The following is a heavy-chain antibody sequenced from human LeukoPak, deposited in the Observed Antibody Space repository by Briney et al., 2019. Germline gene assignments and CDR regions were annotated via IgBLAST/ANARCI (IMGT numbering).Heavy chain of an antibody. V-gene: IGHV4-34*01. CDR3: ASSSGYDNNFDY. CDR2: INHSGST. D-gene: IGHD5-12*01. J-gene: IGHJ4*02. CDR1: GGSFSGFY. Sequence: SETLSLTCAVYGGSFSGFYWSWIRQPPGKGLEWTGEINHSGSTNYNPSLKSRVTISVDTSKNQFSLKLSSVTAADTAVYYCASSSGYDNNFDYWGQGTLVTVSS.